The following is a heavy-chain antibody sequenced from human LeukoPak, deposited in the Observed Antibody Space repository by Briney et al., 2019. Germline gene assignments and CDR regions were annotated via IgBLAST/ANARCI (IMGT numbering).Heavy chain of an antibody. CDR3: ARDNYAGANWFDP. J-gene: IGHJ5*02. D-gene: IGHD1-7*01. CDR2: IIPIFGTA. Sequence: SVKVSCKASGGSFSSYAISWVRQAPGQGLEWMGGIIPIFGTANYAQKFQGRVTITTDESTSTAYMELSSLRSEDTAVYYCARDNYAGANWFDPWGQGTLVTVSS. CDR1: GGSFSSYA. V-gene: IGHV1-69*05.